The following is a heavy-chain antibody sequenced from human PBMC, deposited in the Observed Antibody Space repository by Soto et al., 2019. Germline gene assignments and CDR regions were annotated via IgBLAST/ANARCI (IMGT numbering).Heavy chain of an antibody. Sequence: PGESLKISCKGSGYSFTSYWISWVRQMPGKGLEWMGRIDPSDSYTNYSPSFQGHVTISADKSISTAYLQWSSLKASDTAMYYCARHLDYYDSSGPDAFDIWGQGTMVTVSS. CDR3: ARHLDYYDSSGPDAFDI. D-gene: IGHD3-22*01. CDR2: IDPSDSYT. J-gene: IGHJ3*02. CDR1: GYSFTSYW. V-gene: IGHV5-10-1*01.